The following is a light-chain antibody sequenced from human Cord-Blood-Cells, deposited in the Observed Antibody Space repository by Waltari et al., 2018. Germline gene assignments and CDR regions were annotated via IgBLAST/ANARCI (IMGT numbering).Light chain of an antibody. CDR2: GAS. V-gene: IGKV3-20*01. CDR3: QQYGSSPLT. CDR1: QSVSSSN. J-gene: IGKJ4*01. Sequence: EIVLTQSPGTLSLSPGERATLSCRASQSVSSSNLAWYQQKPGQTPRLLIYGASSRATSIPDRFRGSGSGTDFTLTISRLEPEDFAVYYCQQYGSSPLTFGGGTKVEIK.